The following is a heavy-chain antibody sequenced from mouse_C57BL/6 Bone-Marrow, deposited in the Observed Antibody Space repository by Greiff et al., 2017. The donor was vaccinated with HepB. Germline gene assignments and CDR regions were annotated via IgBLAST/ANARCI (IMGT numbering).Heavy chain of an antibody. V-gene: IGHV1-72*01. D-gene: IGHD1-1*01. CDR1: GYTFTSYW. CDR3: ASLDYYGSSYHYYAMDY. J-gene: IGHJ4*01. Sequence: VQLQQPGAELVKPGASVKLSCKASGYTFTSYWMHWVKQRPGRGLEWIGRIDPNSGGNKYNEKFKSKATLTVDKPSITSYMQLSSLTSEDSAVYYCASLDYYGSSYHYYAMDYWGQGTSVTVSS. CDR2: IDPNSGGN.